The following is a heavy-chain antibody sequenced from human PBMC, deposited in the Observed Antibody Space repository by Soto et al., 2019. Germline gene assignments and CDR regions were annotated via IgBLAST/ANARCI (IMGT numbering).Heavy chain of an antibody. J-gene: IGHJ6*02. CDR1: GFTFSSYG. CDR2: IWYDGSNK. CDR3: ARDHDPSGSYYYYYGMDV. D-gene: IGHD3-10*01. Sequence: GGSLRLSCAASGFTFSSYGMHWVRQAPGKGLEWVAVIWYDGSNKYYADSVKGRFTISRDNSKNTLYLQMNSLRAEDTAVYYCARDHDPSGSYYYYYGMDVWGQGTTVTVSS. V-gene: IGHV3-33*01.